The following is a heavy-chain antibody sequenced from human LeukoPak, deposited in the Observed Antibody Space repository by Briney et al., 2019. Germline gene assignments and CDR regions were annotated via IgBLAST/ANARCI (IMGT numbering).Heavy chain of an antibody. J-gene: IGHJ5*02. CDR3: AREGGSKNWFDP. CDR2: VTSTGGTT. CDR1: GFTFSSYE. Sequence: PGGSLRLSCAASGFTFSSYEINWVRQAPGKGLEWISYVTSTGGTTYYADSVKGRFTISRDNAKNSLYLQMNSLRAEDTAVYYCAREGGSKNWFDPWGQGTLVTVSS. D-gene: IGHD1-26*01. V-gene: IGHV3-48*03.